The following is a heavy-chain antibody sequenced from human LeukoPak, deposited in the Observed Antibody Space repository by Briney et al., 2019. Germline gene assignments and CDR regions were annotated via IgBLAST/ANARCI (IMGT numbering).Heavy chain of an antibody. CDR1: GVTFSDSA. CDR2: ISGSGATT. CDR3: ANTVVRGVASMDV. Sequence: QSGGSLRLSCAASGVTFSDSAMTWVRQAPVKGLEWVSAISGSGATTYYADAVKGRFTISRDNSRNTLYLQMHSLGGEDTAVYYCANTVVRGVASMDVWGRGATVTVSS. J-gene: IGHJ6*02. D-gene: IGHD3-10*01. V-gene: IGHV3-23*01.